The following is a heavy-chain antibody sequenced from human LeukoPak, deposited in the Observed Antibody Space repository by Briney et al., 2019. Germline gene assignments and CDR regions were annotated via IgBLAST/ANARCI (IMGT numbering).Heavy chain of an antibody. D-gene: IGHD2-2*01. Sequence: PGGSLRLSCAASGFTFSSYWVSWVRQAPGKGLEWVANIKQDGSEKYYADSVKGRFTISRDNSKNTLYLQMNSLRAEDTAVYYCARNGIYQLHWVWFDPWGQGTLVTVSS. CDR3: ARNGIYQLHWVWFDP. CDR2: IKQDGSEK. CDR1: GFTFSSYW. V-gene: IGHV3-7*01. J-gene: IGHJ5*02.